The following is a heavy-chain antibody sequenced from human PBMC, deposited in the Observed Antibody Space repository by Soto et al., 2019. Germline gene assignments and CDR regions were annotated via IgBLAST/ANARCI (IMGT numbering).Heavy chain of an antibody. CDR2: IYYSGST. D-gene: IGHD3-3*01. V-gene: IGHV4-59*01. J-gene: IGHJ6*02. CDR1: GGSISSYY. Sequence: LSLTCTVSGGSISSYYWSWIRQPPGKGLEWIGYIYYSGSTNYNPSLKSRVTISVDTSKNQFSLKLSSVTAADTAVYYCARDSYDFWSGFSSATRGMDVWGQGTTVTVSS. CDR3: ARDSYDFWSGFSSATRGMDV.